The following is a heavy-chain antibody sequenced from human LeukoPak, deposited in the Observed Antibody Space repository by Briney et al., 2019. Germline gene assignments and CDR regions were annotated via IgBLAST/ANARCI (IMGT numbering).Heavy chain of an antibody. V-gene: IGHV3-7*01. Sequence: PGGSLRLSCAASGFTFSSHWMTWGRQAPGKGLEWVANIKQDGSVKSYLDSVKGRFTISRDNAKNSLYLQMHSLRADDTAVYYCAKNLPWAFDSWGQGTLVNVSS. CDR1: GFTFSSHW. CDR3: AKNLPWAFDS. J-gene: IGHJ4*02. CDR2: IKQDGSVK. D-gene: IGHD7-27*01.